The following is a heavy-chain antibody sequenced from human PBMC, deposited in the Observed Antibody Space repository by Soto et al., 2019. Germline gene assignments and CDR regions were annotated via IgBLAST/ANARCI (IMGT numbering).Heavy chain of an antibody. V-gene: IGHV4-59*01. CDR2: IYYSGST. Sequence: SQTLSLTCTVSGGSISSYYWSWIRQPPGKGLEWIGYIYYSGSTNYNPSLKSRVTISVDTSKNQFSLKLSSVTAADTAVYYCARGSNWFDPWGQGTLVTVSS. CDR1: GGSISSYY. CDR3: ARGSNWFDP. J-gene: IGHJ5*02.